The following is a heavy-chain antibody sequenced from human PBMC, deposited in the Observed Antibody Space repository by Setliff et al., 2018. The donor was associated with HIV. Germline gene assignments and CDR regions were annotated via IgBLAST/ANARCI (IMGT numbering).Heavy chain of an antibody. D-gene: IGHD6-6*01. CDR2: ISDSGGST. Sequence: PGGSLRLSCAASGFTFSSYMMNWVRQAPGKGLEWVSGISDSGGSTYYADFVKGRFTISRDNSKNTLNLQMNSLRAEDTAVYYCASGYSSSSPRRDYWGQGTLVTVSS. CDR1: GFTFSSYM. V-gene: IGHV3-23*01. CDR3: ASGYSSSSPRRDY. J-gene: IGHJ4*02.